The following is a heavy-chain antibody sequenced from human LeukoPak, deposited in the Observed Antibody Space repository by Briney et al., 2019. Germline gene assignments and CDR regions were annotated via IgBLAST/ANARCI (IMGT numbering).Heavy chain of an antibody. J-gene: IGHJ4*02. V-gene: IGHV3-30*18. CDR2: ISYDGSNK. CDR1: GFTFSSYG. CDR3: VKSRDVYKYFDY. D-gene: IGHD5-24*01. Sequence: GRSLRLSCAASGFTFSSYGMHWVRQAPGKGLEWVAVISYDGSNKNYADSVKGRFTISRDSSKDTLYLQMNSLRPEDTAVYHCVKSRDVYKYFDYWGQGALVTVSS.